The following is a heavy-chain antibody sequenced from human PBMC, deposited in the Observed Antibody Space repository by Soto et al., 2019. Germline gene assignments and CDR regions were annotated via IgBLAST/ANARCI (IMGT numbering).Heavy chain of an antibody. CDR3: ADCRLGSRRAYYFDA. D-gene: IGHD2-21*01. Sequence: DVQLVESGGGFIQPGGSLRLSCAASEITFTSYWMSWVRQGPGKGLQWVANINQDGSDTKYVDSVKGRFTISRDNAQNSLYLQMNSLRPEDTAVYYCADCRLGSRRAYYFDAWGQGTLVSVSS. J-gene: IGHJ4*02. CDR1: EITFTSYW. CDR2: INQDGSDT. V-gene: IGHV3-7*01.